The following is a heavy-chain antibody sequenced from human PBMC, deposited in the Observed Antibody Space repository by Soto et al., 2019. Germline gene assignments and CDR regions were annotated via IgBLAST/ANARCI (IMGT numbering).Heavy chain of an antibody. CDR1: GGSVSSGSYY. V-gene: IGHV4-61*01. Sequence: SETLSLTCTVSGGSVSSGSYYWSWIRQPPGKGLEWIGYIYYSGSTNYNPSLKRRVTISVDTSKNQFSLKLSSVTAADTAVYYCLRVVEAATRHTDSDSWGQGIMVTVSS. J-gene: IGHJ4*02. CDR3: LRVVEAATRHTDSDS. D-gene: IGHD2-15*01. CDR2: IYYSGST.